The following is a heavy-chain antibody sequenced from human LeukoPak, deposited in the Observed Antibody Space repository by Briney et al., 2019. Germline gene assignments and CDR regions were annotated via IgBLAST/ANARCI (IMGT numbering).Heavy chain of an antibody. Sequence: PSQTLSLTCTVSGGSISSGGYYWSWIRQHPGKGLEWIGYIYYSGSTYYNPSLKSRVTISVDTSKNQFSLKLSSVTAADTAMYYCARGIRYCSSTSCENWFDPWGQGTLVTVSS. CDR2: IYYSGST. J-gene: IGHJ5*02. CDR1: GGSISSGGYY. CDR3: ARGIRYCSSTSCENWFDP. V-gene: IGHV4-31*03. D-gene: IGHD2-2*01.